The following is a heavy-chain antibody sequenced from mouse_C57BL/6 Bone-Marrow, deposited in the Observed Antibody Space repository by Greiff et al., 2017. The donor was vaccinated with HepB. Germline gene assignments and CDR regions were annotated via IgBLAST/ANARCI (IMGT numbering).Heavy chain of an antibody. CDR3: ARERLYYYGSSYGWYFDV. D-gene: IGHD1-1*01. J-gene: IGHJ1*03. CDR1: GYTFTSYW. V-gene: IGHV1-7*01. Sequence: VHLVESGAELAKPGASVKLSCKASGYTFTSYWMHWVKQRPGQGLEWIGYINPSSGYTKYNQKFKDKATLTADTSSSTAYMQLSSLTYEDSAVYYCARERLYYYGSSYGWYFDVWGTGTTVTVSS. CDR2: INPSSGYT.